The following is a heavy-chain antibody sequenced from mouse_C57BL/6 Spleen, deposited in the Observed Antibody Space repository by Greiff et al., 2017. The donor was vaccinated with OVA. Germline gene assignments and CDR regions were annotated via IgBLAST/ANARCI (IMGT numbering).Heavy chain of an antibody. V-gene: IGHV3-6*01. CDR2: ISYDGSN. D-gene: IGHD2-1*01. Sequence: EVKLMESGPGLVKPSQSLSLTCSVTGYSITSGYYWNWIRQFPGNKLEWMGYISYDGSNNYNPSLKNRISITRDTSKNQFFLKLNSVTTEDTATYYCARETNYGNYFDYWGQGTTLTVSS. J-gene: IGHJ2*01. CDR1: GYSITSGYY. CDR3: ARETNYGNYFDY.